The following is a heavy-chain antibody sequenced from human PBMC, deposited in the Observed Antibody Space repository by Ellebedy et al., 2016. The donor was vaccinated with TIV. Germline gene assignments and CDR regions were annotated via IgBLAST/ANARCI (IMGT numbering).Heavy chain of an antibody. J-gene: IGHJ5*02. CDR1: GFTFSDYY. D-gene: IGHD2-15*01. V-gene: IGHV3-11*04. Sequence: GESLKISCAASGFTFSDYYMSWIRQAPGKGLEWVSYISSSGSTIYYEDSVKGRFTISRDNAKNSLYLQMNSLRAEDTAVYYCARKRAYCSGGSCYYWFDPWGQGTLVTVSS. CDR3: ARKRAYCSGGSCYYWFDP. CDR2: ISSSGSTI.